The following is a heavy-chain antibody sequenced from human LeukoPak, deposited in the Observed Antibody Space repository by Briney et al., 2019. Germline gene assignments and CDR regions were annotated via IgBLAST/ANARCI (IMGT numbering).Heavy chain of an antibody. D-gene: IGHD2-2*01. CDR3: ARERLYQLRPWYFDL. CDR1: GDSISNYY. Sequence: PSETLSLTCTVSGDSISNYYWTWSRQPPGKGLEWIGYINDSGNTNYNPSLKSRVTISVDTSKNQFSLRLSSVNAADTAVYYCARERLYQLRPWYFDLWGRGTLVTVSS. CDR2: INDSGNT. J-gene: IGHJ2*01. V-gene: IGHV4-59*01.